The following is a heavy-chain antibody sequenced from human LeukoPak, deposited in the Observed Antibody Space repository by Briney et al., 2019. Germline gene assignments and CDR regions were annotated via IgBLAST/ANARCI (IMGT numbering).Heavy chain of an antibody. J-gene: IGHJ3*02. CDR2: ISSRSIYI. V-gene: IGHV3-21*01. Sequence: GGSLRLSCAASGFTFSIYSMNWVRQAPGKGLEWVAYISSRSIYIYYADSVRGRFTISRDNAKNSLYLQMNSLTAEDTAVYFCPRDLDCTVTTCFDGDDGFDIWGQGAMVTVSS. CDR1: GFTFSIYS. D-gene: IGHD2-8*02. CDR3: PRDLDCTVTTCFDGDDGFDI.